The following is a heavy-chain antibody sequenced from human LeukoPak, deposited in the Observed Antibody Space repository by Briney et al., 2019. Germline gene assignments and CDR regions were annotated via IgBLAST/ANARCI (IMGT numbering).Heavy chain of an antibody. CDR3: ARDGVNSDWPPHF. CDR1: GGSISSYY. V-gene: IGHV4-4*07. Sequence: SETLSLTCTVSGGSISSYYWSWIRQPAGKGLEWIGRIYTSGNTNYNPSFKSRVTMSVDTSRNQFSLKLSSVTAADTAVYYCARDGVNSDWPPHFWGQGTLVTVSS. J-gene: IGHJ4*02. CDR2: IYTSGNT. D-gene: IGHD6-19*01.